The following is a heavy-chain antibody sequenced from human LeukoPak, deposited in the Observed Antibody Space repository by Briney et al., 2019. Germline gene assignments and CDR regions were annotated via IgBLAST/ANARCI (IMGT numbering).Heavy chain of an antibody. CDR2: IWSDGTNK. J-gene: IGHJ4*02. CDR1: GFTFNYYG. Sequence: PGRSLRLSCAAAGFTFNYYGMHWVRQAPGKGLEWVSVIWSDGTNKYYAASVKGRFTISRDDFDKTVYLQMSSLRPDDTGVYYCARDAQRGFDYSNSLQYWGQGTPVTVST. D-gene: IGHD4-11*01. V-gene: IGHV3-33*01. CDR3: ARDAQRGFDYSNSLQY.